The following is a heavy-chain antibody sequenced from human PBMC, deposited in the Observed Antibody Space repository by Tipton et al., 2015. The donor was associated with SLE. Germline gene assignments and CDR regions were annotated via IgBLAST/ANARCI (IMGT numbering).Heavy chain of an antibody. CDR3: ARDTRDWFLSES. J-gene: IGHJ4*02. Sequence: TLSLTCSVSGGSISCNYWIWIRQPPGKGLEWIGYISDGGGTNHNPSLKSRVTISVDTSKNQFSLNLSSVTAADTAVYYCARDTRDWFLSESWGQGALVTVSS. CDR2: ISDGGGT. D-gene: IGHD3-9*01. CDR1: GGSISCNY. V-gene: IGHV4-59*12.